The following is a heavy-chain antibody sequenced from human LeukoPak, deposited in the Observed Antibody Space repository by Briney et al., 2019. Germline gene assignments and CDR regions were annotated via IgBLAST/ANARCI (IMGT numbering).Heavy chain of an antibody. Sequence: ASLKVSCKVSGYTLTQLAMDWITQAPGKGLEWMGGFDPEDGETIYAQKFQGRVTMVEITSTDTDYMELSSLRSEATAVYYCAVGYCTIGVCYTIGYWGQGTLVTVSS. D-gene: IGHD2-8*01. CDR1: GYTLTQLA. J-gene: IGHJ4*02. CDR2: FDPEDGET. V-gene: IGHV1-24*01. CDR3: AVGYCTIGVCYTIGY.